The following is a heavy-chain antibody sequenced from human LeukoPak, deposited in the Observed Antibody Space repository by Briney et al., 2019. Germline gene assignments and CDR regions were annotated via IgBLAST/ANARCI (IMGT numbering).Heavy chain of an antibody. J-gene: IGHJ4*02. V-gene: IGHV4-4*02. CDR1: GDPINSIDW. D-gene: IGHD2/OR15-2a*01. CDR2: IYHSGGT. Sequence: SETLSLTCAVSGDPINSIDWWSWVRQSPARGLEWIGEIYHSGGTNYNPSLKSRVTISVNKSKNHLSLKLTSVTAADTAVYFCVGNGYYALDYWGQGALVTVAS. CDR3: VGNGYYALDY.